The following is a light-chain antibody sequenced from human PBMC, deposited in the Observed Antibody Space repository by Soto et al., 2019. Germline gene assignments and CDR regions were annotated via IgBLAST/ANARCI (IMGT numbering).Light chain of an antibody. V-gene: IGKV3-15*01. CDR1: QSVSNN. Sequence: EIVMTQSPATLSVSPGERATLSCRASQSVSNNLAWYQKKPGQAPRLLIYGASTRATGIPARFSGGGSGTEFTLTISSLQSEDFAVYYWQQYNNWWTFGQGTRVEIQ. J-gene: IGKJ1*01. CDR2: GAS. CDR3: QQYNNWWT.